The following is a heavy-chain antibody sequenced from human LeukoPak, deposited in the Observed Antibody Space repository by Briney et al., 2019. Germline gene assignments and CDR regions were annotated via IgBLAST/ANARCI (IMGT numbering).Heavy chain of an antibody. J-gene: IGHJ3*02. D-gene: IGHD5-18*01. V-gene: IGHV4-39*07. CDR1: GGSISSSSYY. CDR2: IYYSGST. Sequence: SETLSLTCTVSGGSISSSSYYWGWIRQPPGKGLEWIGSIYYSGSTYYNPSLKSRVTISVDTSKNQFSLKLSSLTAADTAVYYCARSGYSYGADSLDIWGQGTMVTVSS. CDR3: ARSGYSYGADSLDI.